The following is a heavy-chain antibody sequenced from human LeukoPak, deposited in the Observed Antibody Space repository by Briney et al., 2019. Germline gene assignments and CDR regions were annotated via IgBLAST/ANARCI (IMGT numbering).Heavy chain of an antibody. D-gene: IGHD6-19*01. CDR2: IKQDGSEK. Sequence: PGGSLRLSCLASGFTFSSHWMSWVRQPPGKGLEWVANIKQDGSEKYYVDSVKGRFTISRDNTKNSLFLQMNSLRAEDTAVYYCAREPHIAVVTHFDYWGQGTLVTVSS. CDR3: AREPHIAVVTHFDY. J-gene: IGHJ4*02. CDR1: GFTFSSHW. V-gene: IGHV3-7*01.